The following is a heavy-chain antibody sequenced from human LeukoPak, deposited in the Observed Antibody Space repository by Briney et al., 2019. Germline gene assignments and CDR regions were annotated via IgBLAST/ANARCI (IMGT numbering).Heavy chain of an antibody. V-gene: IGHV4-59*12. D-gene: IGHD1-26*01. Sequence: PSETLSLTCTVSGGSISNYYWSWIRQPPGKGLEWIGYIYYSGSTKYNPSLKSRVTISVDTSKNQFSLKLSSVTAADTAVYYCARDPVVGATSAPDDYWGQGTLVTVSS. CDR1: GGSISNYY. CDR3: ARDPVVGATSAPDDY. J-gene: IGHJ4*02. CDR2: IYYSGST.